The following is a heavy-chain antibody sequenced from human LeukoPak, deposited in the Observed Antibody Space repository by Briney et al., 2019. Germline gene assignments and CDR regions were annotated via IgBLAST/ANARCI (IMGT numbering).Heavy chain of an antibody. V-gene: IGHV4-61*02. CDR3: ARGVAAAGQKKFDP. CDR1: GGSISSGSYY. J-gene: IGHJ5*02. D-gene: IGHD6-13*01. CDR2: IYTSGST. Sequence: ASETLSLTCTVSGGSISSGSYYWSWIRQPAGKGLEWIGRIYTSGSTNYNPSLKSRVTMSVDTSKNQFSLKLSSVTAADTAVYYCARGVAAAGQKKFDPWGQGTLVTVSS.